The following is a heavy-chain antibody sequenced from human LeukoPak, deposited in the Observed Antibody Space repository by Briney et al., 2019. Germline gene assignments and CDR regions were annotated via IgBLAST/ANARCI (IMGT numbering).Heavy chain of an antibody. CDR2: ISGYNTNA. CDR3: ARSAVLPGDY. V-gene: IGHV1-18*01. CDR1: VDTFKSYD. Sequence: ASVKVSCKASVDTFKSYDIMWVRQAPGQGLEWMGWISGYNTNAKYAQKVQGRVTMTTDTSTGTAYMELRSLRSDDTAVYYCARSAVLPGDYWGQGTLVTVSS. J-gene: IGHJ4*02.